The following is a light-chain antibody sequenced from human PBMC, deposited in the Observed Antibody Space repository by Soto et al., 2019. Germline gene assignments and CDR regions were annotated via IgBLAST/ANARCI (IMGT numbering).Light chain of an antibody. CDR2: EVT. CDR3: NSYAGSNNLYV. Sequence: QSVLTQPPSASGSPGQSVTISCTGTSSDVGGYNYVSWYQQHPGKAPKLMIYEVTKRPSGVPDRFSGSKSGNTASLTVSGLQAEDEADYYCNSYAGSNNLYVFGTGTKVTVL. J-gene: IGLJ1*01. V-gene: IGLV2-8*01. CDR1: SSDVGGYNY.